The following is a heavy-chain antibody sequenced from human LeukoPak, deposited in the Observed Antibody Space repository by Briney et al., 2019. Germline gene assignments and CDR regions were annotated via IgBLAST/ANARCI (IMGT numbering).Heavy chain of an antibody. CDR1: GFTFGDNA. J-gene: IGHJ5*02. CDR3: AKKGPDSSSWYNWFDP. D-gene: IGHD6-13*01. CDR2: ISGSGVNT. Sequence: GGSLRLSCTASGFTFGDNAMSWVRQAPGKGLEWVSAISGSGVNTYYADSVKGRFTISRDNSKNTLYLQMNSLRAEDTAVYYCAKKGPDSSSWYNWFDPWGQGTLVTVSS. V-gene: IGHV3-23*01.